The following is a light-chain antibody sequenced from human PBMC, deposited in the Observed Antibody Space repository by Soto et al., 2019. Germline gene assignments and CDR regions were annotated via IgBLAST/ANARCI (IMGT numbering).Light chain of an antibody. J-gene: IGLJ2*01. Sequence: QSALTQPASVSGSPGQSITISCTGTSSDLGNYVSWYLHHPGKAPKLMIYEVSKRPSGVPDRFSGSKSGNTASLTVSGLQAEDEADYYCSSYAGSNNHVVFGGGTQLTVL. CDR1: SSDLGNY. CDR2: EVS. V-gene: IGLV2-8*01. CDR3: SSYAGSNNHVV.